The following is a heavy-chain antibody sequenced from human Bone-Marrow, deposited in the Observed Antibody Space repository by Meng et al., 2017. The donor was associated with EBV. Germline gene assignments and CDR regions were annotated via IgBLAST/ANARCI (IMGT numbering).Heavy chain of an antibody. Sequence: QWQGVQSGAEVKKPGSSVKVSCWTSGGTFNSDAVSWVRQAPGQGLEWMGGLIPMSGAPHYAQKFQGRVTITADESTSTHYMDLSNLRSDDTAMYYCASESGRGFTPDYWGQGTLVTVSS. CDR1: GGTFNSDA. V-gene: IGHV1-69*01. D-gene: IGHD3-10*01. CDR3: ASESGRGFTPDY. J-gene: IGHJ4*02. CDR2: LIPMSGAP.